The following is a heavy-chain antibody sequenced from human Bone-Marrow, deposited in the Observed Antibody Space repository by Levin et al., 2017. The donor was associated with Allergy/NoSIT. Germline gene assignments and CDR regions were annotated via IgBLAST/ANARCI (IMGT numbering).Heavy chain of an antibody. J-gene: IGHJ5*01. CDR3: ARAELGDFDS. D-gene: IGHD6-13*01. V-gene: IGHV4-38-2*01. Sequence: SETLSLTCAVSGSSISRGYYWGWIRQPPGKGLEWIGSIHHSGDTNYNPSLKSRVTISVDPSKNHFSLRLESVTAAATAVYFCARAELGDFDSWGQGALVTVSS. CDR1: GSSISRGYY. CDR2: IHHSGDT.